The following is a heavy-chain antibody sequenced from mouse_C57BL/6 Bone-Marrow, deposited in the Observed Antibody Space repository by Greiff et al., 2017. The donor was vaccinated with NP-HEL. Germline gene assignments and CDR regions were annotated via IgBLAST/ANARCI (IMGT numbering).Heavy chain of an antibody. J-gene: IGHJ2*01. V-gene: IGHV5-16*01. CDR2: INYDGSST. D-gene: IGHD4-1*01. CDR3: ARDSSLTGLED. Sequence: EVKLMESEGGLVQPGSSMKLSCTASGFTFSDYYMAWVRQVPEKGLEWVANINYDGSSTYYLDSLKSRFIISRDNAKNILYLQMSSLKSEDTATYYCARDSSLTGLEDWGQGTTLTVSS. CDR1: GFTFSDYY.